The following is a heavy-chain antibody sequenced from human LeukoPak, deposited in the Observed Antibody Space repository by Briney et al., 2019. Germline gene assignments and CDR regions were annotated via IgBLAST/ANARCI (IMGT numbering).Heavy chain of an antibody. Sequence: GGSLRLSCAASGFTFSSYSMNWVRQTPGKGLEWVSCISSSSSYIYYADSVKGRFTISRDNAKNSLYLQMNSLRAEDTAVYYCARAHNWKYGSFDFWGQGTLVTVSS. V-gene: IGHV3-21*01. CDR2: ISSSSSYI. CDR3: ARAHNWKYGSFDF. J-gene: IGHJ4*02. CDR1: GFTFSSYS. D-gene: IGHD1-7*01.